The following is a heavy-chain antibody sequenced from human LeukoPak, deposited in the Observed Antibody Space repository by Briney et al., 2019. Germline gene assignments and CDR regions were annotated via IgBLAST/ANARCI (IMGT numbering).Heavy chain of an antibody. V-gene: IGHV3-21*01. CDR3: ARRGDYYYYYYMDV. CDR2: ISTSSSYI. J-gene: IGHJ6*03. CDR1: GFTFSSYG. Sequence: GGSLRLSCAASGFTFSSYGMHWVRQAPGKGLEGVSSISTSSSYIYYADSVKGRFTISRDNAKKSLYLQMNSLRAEDTAVYYCARRGDYYYYYYMDVWGKGTTVTVSS.